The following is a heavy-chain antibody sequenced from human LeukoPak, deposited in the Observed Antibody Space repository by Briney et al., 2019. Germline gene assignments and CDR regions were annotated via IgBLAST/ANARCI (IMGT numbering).Heavy chain of an antibody. V-gene: IGHV4-34*01. CDR2: INHSGST. Sequence: SETLSLTCAVYGGSLSGYYWSWIRQPPGKGLEWIGEINHSGSTNYNPSLKSRVTISVDTSKNQFSLKLSSVTAADTAVYYCARGLFSTWAYYFDYWGRGTLVTVSS. CDR3: ARGLFSTWAYYFDY. CDR1: GGSLSGYY. J-gene: IGHJ4*02. D-gene: IGHD2-21*01.